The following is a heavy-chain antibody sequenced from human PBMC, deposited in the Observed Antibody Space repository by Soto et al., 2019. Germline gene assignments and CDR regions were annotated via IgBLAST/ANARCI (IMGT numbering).Heavy chain of an antibody. J-gene: IGHJ4*02. Sequence: SETLSLTCAVSGGSISSGGYSWSWIRQPPGKGLEWIGYIYHSGSTYYNPSLKSRVTISVDRSKNQLSLKLSSVTAADTAVYYWARASGIAVDGLGYWGQETRVTVSS. CDR2: IYHSGST. V-gene: IGHV4-30-2*01. CDR3: ARASGIAVDGLGY. D-gene: IGHD6-19*01. CDR1: GGSISSGGYS.